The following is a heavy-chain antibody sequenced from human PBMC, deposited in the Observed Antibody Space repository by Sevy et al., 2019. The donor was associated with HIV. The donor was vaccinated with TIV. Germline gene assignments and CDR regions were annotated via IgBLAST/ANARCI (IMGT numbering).Heavy chain of an antibody. V-gene: IGHV1-18*01. CDR3: ARDWAPGYYYDAIGVKTYYYFDY. CDR1: DYTFSTQG. D-gene: IGHD3-22*01. CDR2: ISAYNGNT. Sequence: ASVKVSCKASDYTFSTQGFNWVRQAPGQGLEWMGWISAYNGNTKYAQKFQGRVTMTTDTSTSTAYMELRSLTSDDTAVYYCARDWAPGYYYDAIGVKTYYYFDYWGQGTLVTVSS. J-gene: IGHJ4*02.